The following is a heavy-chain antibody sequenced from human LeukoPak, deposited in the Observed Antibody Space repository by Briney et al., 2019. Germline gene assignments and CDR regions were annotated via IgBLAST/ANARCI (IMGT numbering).Heavy chain of an antibody. V-gene: IGHV3-48*01. Sequence: GGSLRLSCAASGFTFSSYSMNWVRQAPGKGLEWVSYISSSSSTIYYADSVKGRFTISRDNAKNSLYLQMNNLRAEDTAVYYRARGFDYWGQGTLVTVSS. CDR2: ISSSSSTI. J-gene: IGHJ4*02. CDR1: GFTFSSYS. CDR3: ARGFDY.